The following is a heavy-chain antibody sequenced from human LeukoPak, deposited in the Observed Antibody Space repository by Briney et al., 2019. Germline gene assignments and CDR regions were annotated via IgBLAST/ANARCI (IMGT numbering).Heavy chain of an antibody. CDR2: ISGSGGTT. V-gene: IGHV3-23*01. J-gene: IGHJ4*02. D-gene: IGHD6-19*01. CDR1: VFTFCIYA. CDR3: VKDRGYTSGAYFFDY. Sequence: GGSLRLSCAASVFTFCIYAMSWVPHAPGKRLEWGSDISGSGGTTYYADSVKGPFIISRETSKNTLYLRMNRLRAEDTAVYYCVKDRGYTSGAYFFDYGGQGTLVTVSS.